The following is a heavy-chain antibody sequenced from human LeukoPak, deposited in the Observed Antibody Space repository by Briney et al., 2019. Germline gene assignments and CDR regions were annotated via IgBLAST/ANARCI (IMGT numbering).Heavy chain of an antibody. CDR1: GFTFSSYD. D-gene: IGHD1-1*01. CDR2: IGTDGDT. CDR3: GRGGPSGTTFFDY. Sequence: PGGSLRLFCAASGFTFSSYDMQWVSHATGKGLEWVYGIGTDGDTYYSDSVTGRFSISRENVEKSLYLQVNSVRAGDTTVYFCGRGGPSGTTFFDYWGQGTLVTVSS. J-gene: IGHJ4*02. V-gene: IGHV3-13*04.